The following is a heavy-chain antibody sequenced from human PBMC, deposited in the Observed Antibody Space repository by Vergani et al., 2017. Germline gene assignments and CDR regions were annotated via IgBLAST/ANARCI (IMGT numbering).Heavy chain of an antibody. CDR1: GFKFSDHY. CDR2: ISPGASTV. V-gene: IGHV3-11*04. D-gene: IGHD1-1*01. Sequence: LEESGGGSVKPGGSLRLSCAASGFKFSDHYMSWIRQAPGKGLEWVSHISPGASTVSYTDSVTGRFTVSRDNSKSTLYLQMNSLRTEDTAVYYCATKSCGTPGCQIGYFREWGQGTLVTVSS. J-gene: IGHJ1*01. CDR3: ATKSCGTPGCQIGYFRE.